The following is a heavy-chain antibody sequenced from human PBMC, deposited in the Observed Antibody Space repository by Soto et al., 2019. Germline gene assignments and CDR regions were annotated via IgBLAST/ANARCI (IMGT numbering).Heavy chain of an antibody. CDR3: AKEYCSGGICYSAFDI. V-gene: IGHV3-23*01. Sequence: EVQLLESGGGLVQPGGSLRLSCAASGFTFSSDAMSWVRQAPGKGLEWVSAISGSGGSRYYADSVKGRFTISRDNSKNTLYLQMNSLRAEDTAVYYCAKEYCSGGICYSAFDIWGQGTMVTVSS. J-gene: IGHJ3*02. D-gene: IGHD2-15*01. CDR2: ISGSGGSR. CDR1: GFTFSSDA.